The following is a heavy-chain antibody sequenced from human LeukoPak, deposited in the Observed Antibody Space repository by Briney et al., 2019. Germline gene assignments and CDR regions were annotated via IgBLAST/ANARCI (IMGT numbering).Heavy chain of an antibody. CDR1: GYGSGDSFTSHW. CDR2: IYPRDSTT. Sequence: GESLKISCQGSGYGSGDSFTSHWIAWVRQMPGKGLEWMGIIYPRDSTTIYSPSFQGQVTISVDTSIHTAYLQWSSLKASDTAMYYCARHLTYCSSTSCYSLLGYWGQGTLVTVSS. CDR3: ARHLTYCSSTSCYSLLGY. V-gene: IGHV5-51*01. J-gene: IGHJ4*02. D-gene: IGHD2-2*01.